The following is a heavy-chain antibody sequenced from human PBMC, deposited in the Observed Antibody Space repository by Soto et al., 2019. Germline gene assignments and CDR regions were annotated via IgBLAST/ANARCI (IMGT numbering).Heavy chain of an antibody. D-gene: IGHD3-22*01. V-gene: IGHV1-69*13. J-gene: IGHJ4*02. CDR1: GGTFSSYA. Sequence: GASVKVSCKASGGTFSSYAISWVRQAPGQGLEWMGGIIPIFGTANYAQKFQGRVTITADESTSTAYMELSSLRSEDTAVYYCARDHAVFYYDSSGYDRGYYFDYWGQGTLVT. CDR3: ARDHAVFYYDSSGYDRGYYFDY. CDR2: IIPIFGTA.